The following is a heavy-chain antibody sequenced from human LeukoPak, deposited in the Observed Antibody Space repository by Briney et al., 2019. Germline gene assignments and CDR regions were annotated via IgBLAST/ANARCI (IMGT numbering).Heavy chain of an antibody. D-gene: IGHD3-10*01. CDR3: ARAKPKNMVRGLIMRRESRYYFDY. CDR1: GFTVSSNY. V-gene: IGHV3-53*01. CDR2: IYSGGST. J-gene: IGHJ4*02. Sequence: GGSLRLSCAASGFTVSSNYMSWVRQAPGKGLEWVSVIYSGGSTYYADSVKGQFTISRDNSKSTLYIQMNSLRAEDTAVYYCARAKPKNMVRGLIMRRESRYYFDYWGQGTLVTVSS.